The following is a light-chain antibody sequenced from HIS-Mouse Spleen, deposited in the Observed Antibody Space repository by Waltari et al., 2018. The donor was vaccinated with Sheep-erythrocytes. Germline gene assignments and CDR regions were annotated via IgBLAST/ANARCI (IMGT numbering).Light chain of an antibody. J-gene: IGLJ2*01. CDR2: GKN. V-gene: IGLV3-19*01. CDR3: NSRDSSGNHLYVV. CDR1: SLRSYY. Sequence: SSELTQDPAVSVALGQTVRITCQGDSLRSYYASWYQQKPGQAHVLVIYGKNNRPSGIPDRFSGSSSGNTASLTITGAQAEDEADYYCNSRDSSGNHLYVVFGGGTKLTVL.